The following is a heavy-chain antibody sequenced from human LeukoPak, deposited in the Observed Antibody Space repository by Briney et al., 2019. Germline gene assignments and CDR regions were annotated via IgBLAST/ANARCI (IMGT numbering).Heavy chain of an antibody. Sequence: SETLSLTCTVSGGSISSSSYYWGWIRQPPGKGLDWIGSIYYSGSTYYNPSLKSRVTISVDTSKNQFSLKLSSVTAADTAVYYCARHDISYYDLLTDYWGRSPWFDPWGQGTLVTVSS. V-gene: IGHV4-39*01. CDR1: GGSISSSSYY. CDR3: ARHDISYYDLLTDYWGRSPWFDP. D-gene: IGHD3-9*01. CDR2: IYYSGST. J-gene: IGHJ5*02.